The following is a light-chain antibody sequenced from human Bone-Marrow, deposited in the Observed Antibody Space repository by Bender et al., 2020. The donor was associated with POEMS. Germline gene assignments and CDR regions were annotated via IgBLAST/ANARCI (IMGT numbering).Light chain of an antibody. Sequence: AASITCGGDKIGSKSVHWYKQEPGLAPIMVIFDDRDRPSGIPDRISGSNSGNTATLTITRVEVGDEADYYCQVWDSSSNHRVFGGGTKVTVL. CDR2: DDR. CDR1: KIGSKS. V-gene: IGLV3-21*02. J-gene: IGLJ3*02. CDR3: QVWDSSSNHRV.